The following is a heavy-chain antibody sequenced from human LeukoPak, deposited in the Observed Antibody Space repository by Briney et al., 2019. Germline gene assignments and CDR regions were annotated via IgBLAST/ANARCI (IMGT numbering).Heavy chain of an antibody. D-gene: IGHD4-17*01. V-gene: IGHV3-66*01. CDR1: GFTVSSNY. CDR2: IYSGGST. J-gene: IGHJ4*02. Sequence: GGSLRLSCAASGFTVSSNYMSWVRQAPGKGLEWVSVIYSGGSTYYADSVKGRFTISRDNSKNTLYLQMNRLRAEDTAVYYCARGATVTTFDYWGQGTLVTVSS. CDR3: ARGATVTTFDY.